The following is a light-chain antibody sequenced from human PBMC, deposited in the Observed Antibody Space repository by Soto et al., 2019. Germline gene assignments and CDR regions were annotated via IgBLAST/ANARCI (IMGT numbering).Light chain of an antibody. V-gene: IGLV3-21*02. J-gene: IGLJ1*01. CDR2: DDS. Sequence: YELTQPPSVSVAPGQTARITCGGNNIGSKSVHCYQQKPGQAPVLVVYDDSDRPSGIPERFSGSNSVNTATLTISRVEAGDEADYDCQVGDSSSDYVFGTGTKVTVL. CDR3: QVGDSSSDYV. CDR1: NIGSKS.